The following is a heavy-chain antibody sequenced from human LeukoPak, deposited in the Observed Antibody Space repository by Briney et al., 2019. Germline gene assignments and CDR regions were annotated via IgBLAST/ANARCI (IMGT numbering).Heavy chain of an antibody. CDR1: GFTFTNFA. V-gene: IGHV3-23*01. Sequence: GGSLRLSCAASGFTFTNFAMKWVRQAPGKGLGWVADISGGGEHTFYADSVKGRFTISRDNSKDTLHLQMNILRPEDTALYYCASGPYSSSYFASWGQGTMVTVSS. CDR3: ASGPYSSSYFAS. J-gene: IGHJ4*02. D-gene: IGHD6-13*01. CDR2: ISGGGEHT.